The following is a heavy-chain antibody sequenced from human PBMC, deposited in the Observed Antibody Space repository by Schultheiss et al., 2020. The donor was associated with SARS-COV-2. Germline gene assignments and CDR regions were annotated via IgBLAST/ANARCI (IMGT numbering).Heavy chain of an antibody. CDR3: ARGRRGLRFGLWDY. CDR2: INHSGST. CDR1: GESFSGYY. J-gene: IGHJ4*02. V-gene: IGHV4-34*01. Sequence: SETLSLTCAVYGESFSGYYWSWIRQHPGKGLEWIGEINHSGSTNYNPSLKSRVTISVDTSKNQFSLKLSSVTAADTAVYYCARGRRGLRFGLWDYWGQGTLVTVSS. D-gene: IGHD5/OR15-5a*01.